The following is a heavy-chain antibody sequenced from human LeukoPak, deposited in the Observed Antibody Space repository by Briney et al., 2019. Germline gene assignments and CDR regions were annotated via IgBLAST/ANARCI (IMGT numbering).Heavy chain of an antibody. V-gene: IGHV3-7*03. CDR1: GFTFSRYW. CDR3: ARGAAGFDY. CDR2: IKQDGSEK. J-gene: IGHJ4*02. D-gene: IGHD6-13*01. Sequence: GGALRLSCAASGFTFSRYWMNWVRQAPGKGLEWVANIKQDGSEKYYVDSVKGRFTISRDNAKNSLYLQMNSLRAEDTAVYYCARGAAGFDYWGQGTLVTVSS.